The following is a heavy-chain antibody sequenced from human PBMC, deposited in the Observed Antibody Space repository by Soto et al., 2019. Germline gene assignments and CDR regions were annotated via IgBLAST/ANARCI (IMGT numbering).Heavy chain of an antibody. CDR1: GYTFTSYG. J-gene: IGHJ4*02. D-gene: IGHD6-13*01. CDR2: ISAYNGKT. V-gene: IGHV1-18*01. CDR3: AIYESLIAAAGATCFDY. Sequence: ASVKVSRKASGYTFTSYGISWERPAPGQGFECMGWISAYNGKTNYAQKLKGKVTITTDTSTSTAYMELRNLRSDDAAVYYCAIYESLIAAAGATCFDYWGRRALVTVSS.